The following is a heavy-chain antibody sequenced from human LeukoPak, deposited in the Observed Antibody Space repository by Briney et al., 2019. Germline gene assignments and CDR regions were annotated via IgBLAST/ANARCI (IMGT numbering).Heavy chain of an antibody. CDR3: ARDRDGYKPGGFDY. V-gene: IGHV1-2*06. Sequence: ASVEVSCKASGYTFTGYYMHWVRQAPGQGLEWMGRINPNSGGTNYAQKFQGRVTMTRDTSISTAYMELSRLRSDDTAVYYCARDRDGYKPGGFDYWGQGTLVTVSS. CDR1: GYTFTGYY. CDR2: INPNSGGT. J-gene: IGHJ4*02. D-gene: IGHD5-24*01.